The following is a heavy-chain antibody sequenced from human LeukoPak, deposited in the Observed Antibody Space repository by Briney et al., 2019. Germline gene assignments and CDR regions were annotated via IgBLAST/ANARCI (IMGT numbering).Heavy chain of an antibody. J-gene: IGHJ3*02. CDR1: GGSISSYY. D-gene: IGHD3-22*01. CDR3: VREYYYDSSGRVGAFDI. Sequence: PSETLSLTCTVSGGSISSYYWSWIRQPPGKGLEWIGYIYYSGSTNYNPSLKSRVTISVDTSKNQFSLKLSSVTAADTAVYYCVREYYYDSSGRVGAFDIWGQETKVTVSS. V-gene: IGHV4-59*08. CDR2: IYYSGST.